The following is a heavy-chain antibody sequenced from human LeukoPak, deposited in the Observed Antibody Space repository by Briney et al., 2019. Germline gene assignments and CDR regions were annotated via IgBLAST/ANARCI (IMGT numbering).Heavy chain of an antibody. CDR2: ISSSGRTT. CDR3: ARGDSGSGSYSPHSSYYYMDV. D-gene: IGHD3-10*01. CDR1: GFTFSSYG. V-gene: IGHV3-48*04. Sequence: PGGTLRLSCAASGFTFSSYGMTWVRQAPGEGLEWVSYISSSGRTTYNADSVKGRFTISRDNAKNSLYLQMNSLRAEDTAVYFCARGDSGSGSYSPHSSYYYMDVWGKGTTVTISS. J-gene: IGHJ6*03.